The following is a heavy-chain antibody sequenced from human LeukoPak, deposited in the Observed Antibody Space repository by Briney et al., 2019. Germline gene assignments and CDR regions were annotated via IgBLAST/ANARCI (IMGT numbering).Heavy chain of an antibody. V-gene: IGHV1-2*02. CDR3: ARDTYYYGSGSYDP. J-gene: IGHJ5*02. CDR1: GYTFTGYY. CDR2: INPNSGGT. Sequence: GASVKVSCKASGYTFTGYYMHWVRQAPGQGLEWMGWINPNSGGTNYAQKFQGRVTTTRDTSISTAYMELSRLRSDDTAVYYCARDTYYYGSGSYDPWGQGTLVTVSS. D-gene: IGHD3-10*01.